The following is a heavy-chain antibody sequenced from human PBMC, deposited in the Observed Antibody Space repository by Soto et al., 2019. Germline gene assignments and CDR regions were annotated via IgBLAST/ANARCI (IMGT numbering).Heavy chain of an antibody. CDR1: GCSFSSGSYY. D-gene: IGHD3-16*02. CDR3: ARLEYYDYVWGSYRSPYYFDY. CDR2: IHYSGSA. Sequence: WETLSLTCTVSGCSFSSGSYYWSWIRQPPGKGLEWIGYIHYSGSANYSPSLKSRVTISIDTSKNQFSLNLSSVTAADTAVYYCARLEYYDYVWGSYRSPYYFDYWGQGTLVTVSS. V-gene: IGHV4-61*01. J-gene: IGHJ4*02.